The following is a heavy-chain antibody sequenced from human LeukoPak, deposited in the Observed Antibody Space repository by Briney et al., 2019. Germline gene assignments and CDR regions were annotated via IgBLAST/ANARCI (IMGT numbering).Heavy chain of an antibody. D-gene: IGHD6-13*01. J-gene: IGHJ4*02. CDR3: AKGGRAFSSSWDYFDS. V-gene: IGHV3-7*03. CDR1: GFTFSNYW. Sequence: GGSLRLSCAASGFTFSNYWMSWVRQAPGKGLEWVANIKQDGSEKYYVDSVKGRFTISRDTSKNTLFLQMHSLRPDDTAVYYCAKGGRAFSSSWDYFDSWGQGTLVTVSS. CDR2: IKQDGSEK.